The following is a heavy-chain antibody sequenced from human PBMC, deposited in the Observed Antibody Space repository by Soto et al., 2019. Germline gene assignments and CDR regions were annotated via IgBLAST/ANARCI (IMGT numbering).Heavy chain of an antibody. CDR1: GFTFSSYE. D-gene: IGHD1-26*01. J-gene: IGHJ3*02. CDR3: AILALVGASTHYAFDI. Sequence: GGSLRLSCAASGFTFSSYEMNWVRQAPGKGLEWVSYISSSGSTIYYASSLKGRFTISRDNAKSSLYLHTNSLRAEDTAVYYCAILALVGASTHYAFDIWGQGTMVTVSS. CDR2: ISSSGSTI. V-gene: IGHV3-48*03.